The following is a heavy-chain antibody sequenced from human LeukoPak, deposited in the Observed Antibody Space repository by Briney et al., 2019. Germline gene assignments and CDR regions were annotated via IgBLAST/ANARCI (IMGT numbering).Heavy chain of an antibody. V-gene: IGHV3-7*01. J-gene: IGHJ5*02. Sequence: AGSLRLSCGASGFTFNTYWMSWLRQAPGKGLEWVANIKQDGTERYHADSVKGRFTISRDNAKISLYLELSSLRAEDTAVYYCARESWAAFDLWGQGTLVTVSS. CDR3: ARESWAAFDL. CDR1: GFTFNTYW. CDR2: IKQDGTER. D-gene: IGHD3-16*01.